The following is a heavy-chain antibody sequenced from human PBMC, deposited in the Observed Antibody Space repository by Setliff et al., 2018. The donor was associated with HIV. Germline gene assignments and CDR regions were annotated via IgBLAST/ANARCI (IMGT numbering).Heavy chain of an antibody. CDR2: IYYSYST. V-gene: IGHV4-39*01. J-gene: IGHJ5*02. D-gene: IGHD6-19*01. CDR3: ASRGDSGWYYRSGFDP. Sequence: SETLSLTCTVSGDSISSSSYYWGWIRQPPGKWLEWIGSIYYSYSTYYNPSLKSRVTISLDTSKNQLSLKLSSVTAADTAVYYCASRGDSGWYYRSGFDPWGQGTLVTVSS. CDR1: GDSISSSSYY.